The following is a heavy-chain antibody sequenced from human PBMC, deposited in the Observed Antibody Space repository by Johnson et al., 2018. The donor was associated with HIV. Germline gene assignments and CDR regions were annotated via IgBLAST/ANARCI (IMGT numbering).Heavy chain of an antibody. CDR3: ARAVCRGGRCYSHDAFDI. CDR2: IGTAGDT. J-gene: IGHJ3*02. V-gene: IGHV3-13*01. Sequence: VQLVESGGVVVQPGGSLRLSCAASGFTFDDYAMHWVRQPPGKGLEWVSTIGTAGDTYYPGSVKGRFTVSREDAKNSLYLQMNSLRAGDTALYYCARAVCRGGRCYSHDAFDIWGQGTMVTVSS. CDR1: GFTFDDYA. D-gene: IGHD2-15*01.